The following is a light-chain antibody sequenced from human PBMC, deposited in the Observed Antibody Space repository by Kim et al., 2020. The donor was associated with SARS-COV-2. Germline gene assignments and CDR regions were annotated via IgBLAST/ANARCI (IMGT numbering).Light chain of an antibody. CDR3: LQDYNYPRT. V-gene: IGKV1-6*01. CDR2: AAS. Sequence: ASVGDRVTITCRASQGIKNDLGWYQQKPGKAPNLLIYAASRLQNGVPSRFSGNGSGTDFTLTISSLQPEDFATYYCLQDYNYPRTFGQGTKVDIK. J-gene: IGKJ1*01. CDR1: QGIKND.